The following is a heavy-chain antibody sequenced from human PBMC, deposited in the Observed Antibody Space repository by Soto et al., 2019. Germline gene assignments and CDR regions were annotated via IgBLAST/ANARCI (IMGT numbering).Heavy chain of an antibody. V-gene: IGHV1-2*04. CDR2: INPNSGGT. Sequence: ASVKVSCKASGYTFTGYYMHWVRQAPGQGLEWMGWINPNSGGTNYAQKFQGWVTMTRDTSISTAYMELSRLRSDDTAVYYCASLRHYYYYYGMDVWGQGTTVTVSS. J-gene: IGHJ6*02. CDR1: GYTFTGYY. CDR3: ASLRHYYYYYGMDV.